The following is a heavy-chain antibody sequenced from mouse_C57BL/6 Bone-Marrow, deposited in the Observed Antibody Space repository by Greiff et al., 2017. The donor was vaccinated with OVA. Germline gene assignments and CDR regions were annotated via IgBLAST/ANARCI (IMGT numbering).Heavy chain of an antibody. CDR2: IYPGSGST. CDR1: GYTFTSYW. CDR3: ARSPIYDGYGGFAY. D-gene: IGHD2-3*01. J-gene: IGHJ3*01. V-gene: IGHV1-55*01. Sequence: VQLQQSGAELVKPGASVKMSCKASGYTFTSYWITWVKQRPGQGLEWIGDIYPGSGSTNYNEKFKSKATLTVDTSSSTAYMQLSSLTSEDSAVYYCARSPIYDGYGGFAYWGQGTLVTVSA.